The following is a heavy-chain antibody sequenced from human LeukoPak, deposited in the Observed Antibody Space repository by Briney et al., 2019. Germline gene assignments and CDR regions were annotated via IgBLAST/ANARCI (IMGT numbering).Heavy chain of an antibody. CDR2: INYSGST. V-gene: IGHV4-39*07. Sequence: NPSETLSLTCSVSGGSISSSSYYWGWIRQPPGKGLEWIGSINYSGSTYYKPSLKSRVTISVDTSKNQFSLKLSSVTAADTAVYYCARVVEMATIYYYYYMDVWGKGTTVTVSS. CDR3: ARVVEMATIYYYYYMDV. D-gene: IGHD5-24*01. J-gene: IGHJ6*03. CDR1: GGSISSSSYY.